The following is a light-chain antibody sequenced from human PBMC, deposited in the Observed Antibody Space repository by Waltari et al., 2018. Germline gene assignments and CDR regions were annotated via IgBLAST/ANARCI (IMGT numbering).Light chain of an antibody. J-gene: IGKJ3*01. V-gene: IGKV3-11*01. Sequence: EIVLTQSLATLFLSPGARATLSCRASQSVSSYLAWYQRKPGQAPRLLIYDASKGATDIPARFSGSGSGTDFILTISSLEPEDFAVYYCQQRSNWPPRVTFGPGTKVDIK. CDR2: DAS. CDR3: QQRSNWPPRVT. CDR1: QSVSSY.